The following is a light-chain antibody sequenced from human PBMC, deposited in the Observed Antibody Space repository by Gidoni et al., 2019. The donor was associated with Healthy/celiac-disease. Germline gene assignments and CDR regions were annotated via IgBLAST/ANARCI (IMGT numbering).Light chain of an antibody. J-gene: IGKJ1*01. V-gene: IGKV4-1*01. CDR1: QSVLYSSNNKNY. CDR3: QQYDSTPGT. CDR2: WAS. Sequence: DIVMTQSPDSLAVSLGERATINCKSSQSVLYSSNNKNYLAWYQQKPGQPPKLLIYWASTRESGVADRFSGSGSGTDFTLTISSLQAEDVAVDYCQQYDSTPGTFXQXTKVEIQ.